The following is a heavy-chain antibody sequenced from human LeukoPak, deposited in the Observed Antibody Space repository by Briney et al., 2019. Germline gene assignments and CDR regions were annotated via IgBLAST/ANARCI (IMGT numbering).Heavy chain of an antibody. Sequence: GASVKVSCKASGYTFTGYYMHWVRQAPGQGLEWMGWINPNSGGTNYAQKFQGRVTMTRDTSISTAYMELSRLRSDDAAVYYCARDYFPVAGTDYWGQGTLVTVSS. D-gene: IGHD6-19*01. J-gene: IGHJ4*02. CDR3: ARDYFPVAGTDY. CDR2: INPNSGGT. CDR1: GYTFTGYY. V-gene: IGHV1-2*02.